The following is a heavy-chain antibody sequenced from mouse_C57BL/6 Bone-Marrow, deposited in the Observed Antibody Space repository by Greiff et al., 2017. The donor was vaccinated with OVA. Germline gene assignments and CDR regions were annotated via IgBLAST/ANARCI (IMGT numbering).Heavy chain of an antibody. CDR3: TTYRY. CDR2: IDPENGDT. J-gene: IGHJ2*01. V-gene: IGHV14-4*01. CDR1: GFNIKDDY. Sequence: EVQLQQSGAELVRPGASVKLSCTASGFNIKDDYMHWVKERPEQGLEWIGWIDPENGDTEYASKFQGKATITADTSSKTVYLHLISLTSEDTAVYYCTTYRYCGQGTTLTVSS.